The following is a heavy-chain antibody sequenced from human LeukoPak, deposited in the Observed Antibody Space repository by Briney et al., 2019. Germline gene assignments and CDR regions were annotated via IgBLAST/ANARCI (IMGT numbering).Heavy chain of an antibody. CDR3: ARDPVQLWSYYMDV. Sequence: PGGSLRLSCAASGFTFSSYWMSWVRQAPGKGLEWVANIKQDGSEKYYVDSVKGRFTISRDNAKNSLYLQMNSLRAEDTAVYYCARDPVQLWSYYMDVWGKGTTVTVSS. D-gene: IGHD5-18*01. CDR2: IKQDGSEK. J-gene: IGHJ6*03. V-gene: IGHV3-7*01. CDR1: GFTFSSYW.